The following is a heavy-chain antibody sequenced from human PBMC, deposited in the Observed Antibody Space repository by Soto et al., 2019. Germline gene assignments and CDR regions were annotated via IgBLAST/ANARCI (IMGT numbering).Heavy chain of an antibody. Sequence: ASVKVSCKASGGTFSSYAISWVRQAPGQGLEWMGGIIPIFGTANYAQKFQGRVTITADESTSTAYMELSSLRSEDTAVYYCASGLELRRWCFDLWGRGTLVTVSS. CDR2: IIPIFGTA. CDR1: GGTFSSYA. J-gene: IGHJ2*01. D-gene: IGHD1-7*01. V-gene: IGHV1-69*13. CDR3: ASGLELRRWCFDL.